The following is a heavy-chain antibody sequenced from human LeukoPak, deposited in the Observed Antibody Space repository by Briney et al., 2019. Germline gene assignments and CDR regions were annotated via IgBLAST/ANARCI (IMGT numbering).Heavy chain of an antibody. D-gene: IGHD5-18*01. J-gene: IGHJ4*02. Sequence: SETLSLTCTASGGSISSYYWSWIRQPAGKGLEWIGRIYTSGSINYNPSLKSRVTMSVDTSKNQFSLKLSSVTAADTAVYYCARVYGAMVHHDYWGQGTLVTVSS. V-gene: IGHV4-4*07. CDR1: GGSISSYY. CDR3: ARVYGAMVHHDY. CDR2: IYTSGSI.